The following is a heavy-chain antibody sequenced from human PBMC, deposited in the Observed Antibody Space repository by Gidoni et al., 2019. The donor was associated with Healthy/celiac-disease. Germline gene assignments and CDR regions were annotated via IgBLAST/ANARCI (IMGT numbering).Heavy chain of an antibody. D-gene: IGHD6-19*01. J-gene: IGHJ4*02. CDR2: ISGSGGST. CDR1: GFTFNSYA. Sequence: EVQLLESGGGLVQPGGSLRLSCAASGFTFNSYAMSWVRQAPGKGLEWVSAISGSGGSTYYADSVKGRFTISRDNSKNTLYLQMNSLRAEDTAVYYCAKAQESGYSSGWYGFERPPPLLDYWGQGTLVTVSS. CDR3: AKAQESGYSSGWYGFERPPPLLDY. V-gene: IGHV3-23*01.